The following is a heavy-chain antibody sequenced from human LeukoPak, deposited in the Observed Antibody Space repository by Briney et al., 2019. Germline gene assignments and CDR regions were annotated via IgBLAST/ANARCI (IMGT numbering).Heavy chain of an antibody. V-gene: IGHV1-69*13. D-gene: IGHD3-10*01. Sequence: SVKVSCKASGGTFSSYAISWVRQAPGQGLEWMGGIIPIFGAANYAQKFQGRVTITADESTSTAYMELSSLRSEDTAVYYCARDSYYGSGSYHWGQGTLVTVCS. CDR1: GGTFSSYA. CDR2: IIPIFGAA. CDR3: ARDSYYGSGSYH. J-gene: IGHJ4*02.